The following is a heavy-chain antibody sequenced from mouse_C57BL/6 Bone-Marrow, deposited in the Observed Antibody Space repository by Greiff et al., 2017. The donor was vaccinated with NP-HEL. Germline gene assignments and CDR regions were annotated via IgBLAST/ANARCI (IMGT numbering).Heavy chain of an antibody. CDR3: ASEAPYSTPFAY. CDR1: GFSLTSYG. Sequence: VKLVESGPGLVAPSQSLSITCTVSGFSLTSYGVDWVRQSPGKGLEWLGVIWGVGSTNYNSALKSRLSISKDNSKSQVFLKMNSLQTDDTAMYYCASEAPYSTPFAYWGQGTLVTVSA. V-gene: IGHV2-6*01. D-gene: IGHD2-5*01. CDR2: IWGVGST. J-gene: IGHJ3*01.